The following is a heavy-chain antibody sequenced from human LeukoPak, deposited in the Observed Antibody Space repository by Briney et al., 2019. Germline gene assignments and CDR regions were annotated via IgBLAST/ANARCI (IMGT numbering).Heavy chain of an antibody. CDR1: GFTFSGYS. CDR2: INHNGNVN. D-gene: IGHD3-16*01. Sequence: GGSLRLSCAASGFTFSGYSMDWVRQAPGKGLEWVASINHNGNVNYYVDSVKGRFTISRDNAKNSLYLQMSNLRAEDTAVYFCARGGGLDVWGQGATVTVSS. J-gene: IGHJ6*02. V-gene: IGHV3-7*03. CDR3: ARGGGLDV.